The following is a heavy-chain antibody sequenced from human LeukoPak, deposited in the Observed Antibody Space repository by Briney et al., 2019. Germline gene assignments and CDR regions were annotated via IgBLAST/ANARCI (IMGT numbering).Heavy chain of an antibody. CDR3: ARGETARVDY. V-gene: IGHV3-48*02. CDR1: GFTFSTYN. CDR2: ISSGSSTI. J-gene: IGHJ4*02. Sequence: GGSLRLSCAASGFTFSTYNMNWVRQAPGKGLEWLSYISSGSSTIYYADSVEGRFTISRDNTKNSLYLQMNSLRDEDTAVYYCARGETARVDYWGQGILVTVSS. D-gene: IGHD3-16*01.